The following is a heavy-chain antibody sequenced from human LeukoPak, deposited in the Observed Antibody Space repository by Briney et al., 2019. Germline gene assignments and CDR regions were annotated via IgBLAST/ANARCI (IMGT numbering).Heavy chain of an antibody. V-gene: IGHV1-2*02. D-gene: IGHD5-24*01. CDR2: ISPSGGT. Sequence: ASVNVSCKASVYTFTGYAMHWVRQAPGQGREWMGWISPSGGTNYPQKFQGRVAITRDTSITTAYMDLSRLTSDDTAVYYCARDRYGDGFAHFDYWGQGALVTVSS. CDR3: ARDRYGDGFAHFDY. J-gene: IGHJ4*02. CDR1: VYTFTGYA.